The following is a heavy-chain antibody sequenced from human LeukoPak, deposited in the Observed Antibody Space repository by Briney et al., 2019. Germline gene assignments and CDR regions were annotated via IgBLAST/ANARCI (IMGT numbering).Heavy chain of an antibody. V-gene: IGHV3-11*01. CDR1: GFTFSDYY. Sequence: GGSLRLSCAASGFTFSDYYMSWIRQAPGKGLEWVSYISSSGSTIYYADSVKGRFTISRDNAKNSLCLQMNSLRAEDTAVYYCARGEGTMIVVVTPFDYWGQGTLVTVSS. J-gene: IGHJ4*02. D-gene: IGHD3-22*01. CDR2: ISSSGSTI. CDR3: ARGEGTMIVVVTPFDY.